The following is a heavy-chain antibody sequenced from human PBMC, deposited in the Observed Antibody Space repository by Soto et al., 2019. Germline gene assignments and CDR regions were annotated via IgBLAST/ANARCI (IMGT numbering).Heavy chain of an antibody. D-gene: IGHD2-15*01. CDR2: ISYDGSNK. J-gene: IGHJ4*02. CDR1: GFTFSSYA. V-gene: IGHV3-30-3*01. Sequence: QVQLVEFGGGVVQPGRSLRLSCAASGFTFSSYAMHWVRQAPGKGLEWVAVISYDGSNKYYADSVKGRFTISRDNSKNALCLQMKSLRAEDKAVYYCARDRVLVAPTALGYWGQGTLVTVSS. CDR3: ARDRVLVAPTALGY.